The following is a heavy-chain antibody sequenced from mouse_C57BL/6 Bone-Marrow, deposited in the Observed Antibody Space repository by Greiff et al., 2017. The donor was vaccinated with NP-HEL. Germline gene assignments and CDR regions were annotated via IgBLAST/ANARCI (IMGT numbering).Heavy chain of an antibody. Sequence: EVQLQQSGPELVKPGASVKISCKASGYTFTDYYMNWVKQSHGKSLEWIGDINPNNGGTSYNQKFKGKATLTVDKSSSTAYMELRSLTSEDSAVYYCARCYYSNYDFDVWGTGTAVTVSS. D-gene: IGHD2-5*01. J-gene: IGHJ1*03. CDR2: INPNNGGT. V-gene: IGHV1-26*01. CDR3: ARCYYSNYDFDV. CDR1: GYTFTDYY.